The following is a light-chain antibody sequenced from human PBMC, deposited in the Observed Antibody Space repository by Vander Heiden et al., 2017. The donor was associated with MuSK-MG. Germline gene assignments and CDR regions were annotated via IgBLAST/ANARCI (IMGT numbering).Light chain of an antibody. CDR2: VKD. V-gene: IGLV3-19*01. CDR1: SLRNHY. J-gene: IGLJ2*01. Sequence: SSKLTQDPPVSVALGQTVRITCQGDSLRNHYATRYQQKPGQGQVRVIEVKDSRPSGIPDRFSCSSSGNTASSTMTGAQAEDEADDDCNSRGSSDNHYGLFGGGTKLTVL. CDR3: NSRGSSDNHYGL.